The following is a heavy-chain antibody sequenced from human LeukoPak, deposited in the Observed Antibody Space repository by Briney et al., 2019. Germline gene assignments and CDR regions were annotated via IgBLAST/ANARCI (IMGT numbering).Heavy chain of an antibody. V-gene: IGHV3-74*01. Sequence: GGPLRLSCAASGFTFRIYWMHWVRQAPGTGLVWVSRISNDGSATIYVDSVKGRFTISRDNAKNTLYLQMNSLRAEDTAVYYCARDSSGSYDYWGQGTLVTVSS. J-gene: IGHJ4*02. CDR1: GFTFRIYW. CDR3: ARDSSGSYDY. CDR2: ISNDGSAT. D-gene: IGHD1-26*01.